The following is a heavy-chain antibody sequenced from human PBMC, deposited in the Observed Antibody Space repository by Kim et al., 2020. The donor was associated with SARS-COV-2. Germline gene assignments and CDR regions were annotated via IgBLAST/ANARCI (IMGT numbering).Heavy chain of an antibody. Sequence: GGSLRLSCVASGFTFSSYDMHWVRQATGKGLEWVSAIGTAGDTYYPGSVKGRFTISRENAKNSLYLQMNSLRAGDTAVYYCAREYYDILTGPYGMDVWGQGTTVTVSS. V-gene: IGHV3-13*01. CDR2: IGTAGDT. J-gene: IGHJ6*02. CDR1: GFTFSSYD. D-gene: IGHD3-9*01. CDR3: AREYYDILTGPYGMDV.